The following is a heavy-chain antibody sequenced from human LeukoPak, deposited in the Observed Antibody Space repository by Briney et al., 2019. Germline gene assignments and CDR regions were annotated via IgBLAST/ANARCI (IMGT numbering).Heavy chain of an antibody. J-gene: IGHJ4*02. CDR2: INPNSGGT. CDR3: ARVPSYSSSWHRAFDY. Sequence: ASVKVSCKASGYTFTGYYMHWVRQAPGQGLEWMGRINPNSGGTNYAQTFQGRVTMTRDTSISTAYMELSRLRSDDTAVYYCARVPSYSSSWHRAFDYWGQGTLVTVSS. V-gene: IGHV1-2*06. CDR1: GYTFTGYY. D-gene: IGHD6-13*01.